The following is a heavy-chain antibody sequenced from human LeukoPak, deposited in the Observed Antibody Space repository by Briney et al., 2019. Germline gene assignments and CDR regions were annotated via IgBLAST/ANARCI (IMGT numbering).Heavy chain of an antibody. J-gene: IGHJ4*02. CDR3: ARDDYGDYGGGY. CDR1: GGTFSSYA. D-gene: IGHD4-17*01. V-gene: IGHV1-69*13. Sequence: SVKVSCKASGGTFSSYAISWVRQAPGQGLEWMGGIIPIFGTANYAQKFQGRVTITADESTSTAYMELRSLRSDDTAVYYCARDDYGDYGGGYWGQGTLVTVSS. CDR2: IIPIFGTA.